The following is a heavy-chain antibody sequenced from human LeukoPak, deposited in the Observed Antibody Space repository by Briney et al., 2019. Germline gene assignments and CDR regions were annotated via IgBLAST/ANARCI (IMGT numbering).Heavy chain of an antibody. V-gene: IGHV4-34*01. CDR1: GGSFSGYY. CDR2: INHSGST. Sequence: PSETLSLTCAVYGGSFSGYYWSWIRQPPGKGLEWIGEINHSGSTNYNPSLKSRVTISVDTSKNQFSLKLSSVTAADTAVYYCARDGRYSSGFSYFDYWGQGTLVTVSS. CDR3: ARDGRYSSGFSYFDY. J-gene: IGHJ4*02. D-gene: IGHD6-19*01.